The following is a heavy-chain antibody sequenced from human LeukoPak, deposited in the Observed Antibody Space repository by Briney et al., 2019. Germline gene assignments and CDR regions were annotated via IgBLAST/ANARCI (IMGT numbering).Heavy chain of an antibody. Sequence: PSETLSLTCTVSGGSISSSSYYWGWIRQPPGKGLEWIGSIYYSGSTYYNPPLKSRVTISVDTSKNQFSLKLSSVTAADTAVYYCARDAPYIVRGVILYYMDVWGKGTTVTVSS. CDR2: IYYSGST. D-gene: IGHD3-10*01. V-gene: IGHV4-39*02. J-gene: IGHJ6*03. CDR1: GGSISSSSYY. CDR3: ARDAPYIVRGVILYYMDV.